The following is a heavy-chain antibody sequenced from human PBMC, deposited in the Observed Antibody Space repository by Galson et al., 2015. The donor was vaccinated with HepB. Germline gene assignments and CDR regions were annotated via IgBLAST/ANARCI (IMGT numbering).Heavy chain of an antibody. CDR2: ISYDGSNK. J-gene: IGHJ4*02. CDR1: GFTFSSYA. D-gene: IGHD3-22*01. CDR3: ARCGNPYDSSGPLDY. V-gene: IGHV3-30*04. Sequence: SLRLSCAASGFTFSSYAMHWVRQAPGKGLEWVAVISYDGSNKYYADSVKGRFTISRDNSKNTLYLQMNSLRAEDTAVYYCARCGNPYDSSGPLDYWGQGTLVTVSS.